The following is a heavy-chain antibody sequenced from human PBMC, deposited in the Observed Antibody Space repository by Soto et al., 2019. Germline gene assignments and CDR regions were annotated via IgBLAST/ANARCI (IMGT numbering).Heavy chain of an antibody. CDR2: IYYSGST. J-gene: IGHJ4*02. V-gene: IGHV4-39*01. CDR3: ARHKGTVDTALRY. D-gene: IGHD5-18*01. Sequence: SETLSLTCTVSGGSISSRSYYWGWIRQPPGKGLEWIGSIYYSGSTYYNPSLKSRVTISVDTSKNQFSLKLSSVTAADTAVYYYARHKGTVDTALRYWGEGSLVTVSA. CDR1: GGSISSRSYY.